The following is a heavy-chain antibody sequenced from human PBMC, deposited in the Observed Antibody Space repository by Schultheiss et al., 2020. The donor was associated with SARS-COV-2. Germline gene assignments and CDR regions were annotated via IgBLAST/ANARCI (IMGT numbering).Heavy chain of an antibody. V-gene: IGHV3-30-3*01. Sequence: GGSLRLSCAASGFTFSSYAMHWVRQAPGKGLEWVAVISYDGSNKYYADSVKGRFTISRDNSKNTLYLQMNSLRAEDTAVYYCARDTEMATISFGGQGTLVTVSS. CDR1: GFTFSSYA. D-gene: IGHD5-24*01. CDR3: ARDTEMATISF. J-gene: IGHJ4*02. CDR2: ISYDGSNK.